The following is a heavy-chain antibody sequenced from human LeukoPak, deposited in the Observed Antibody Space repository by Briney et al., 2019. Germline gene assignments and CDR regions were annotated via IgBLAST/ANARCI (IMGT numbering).Heavy chain of an antibody. J-gene: IGHJ5*02. V-gene: IGHV1-69*13. Sequence: SVTVSCKTSGGTFSSEAFIWVRQAPGQGLEWMGGIIPIFGRADYAQKFQDIVTITADESTSTVYMELSSLRSEDTAVYYCARGETILNWFDPWGQGTLVTVSS. D-gene: IGHD1-1*01. CDR3: ARGETILNWFDP. CDR1: GGTFSSEA. CDR2: IIPIFGRA.